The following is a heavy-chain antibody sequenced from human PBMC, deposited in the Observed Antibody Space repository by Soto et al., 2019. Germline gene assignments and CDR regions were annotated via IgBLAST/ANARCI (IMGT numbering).Heavy chain of an antibody. V-gene: IGHV1-69*13. CDR3: ARGSVVILKWFET. D-gene: IGHD2-21*01. Sequence: PVKVSCKASGGTFSSYAISWVRQAPGQGREWMGGIMTICGTANSPRNFQGRGTITGGGSTRSAYGKMRSLRTEHTAWYFWARGSVVILKWFETWSQGDPVPV. CDR2: IMTICGTA. CDR1: GGTFSSYA. J-gene: IGHJ5*02.